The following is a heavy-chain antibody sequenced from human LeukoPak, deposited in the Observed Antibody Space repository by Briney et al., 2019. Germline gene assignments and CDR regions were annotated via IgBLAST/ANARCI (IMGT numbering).Heavy chain of an antibody. CDR1: GFTVSINY. Sequence: TVGCLRLSCAASGFTVSINYMSWVRQAPGKGLKWVSFMDPDLVTSSGDSVKGRFTISRDNSKNTLYLQVSTLRAEDPAIYYCTKGTFDIWGQGTMVTVYS. CDR2: MDPDLVT. V-gene: IGHV3-53*01. CDR3: TKGTFDI. J-gene: IGHJ3*02.